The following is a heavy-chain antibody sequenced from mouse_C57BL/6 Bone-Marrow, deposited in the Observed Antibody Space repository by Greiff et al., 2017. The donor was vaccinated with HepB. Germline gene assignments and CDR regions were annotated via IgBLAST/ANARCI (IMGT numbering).Heavy chain of an antibody. CDR3: ARNLLLVLFDY. V-gene: IGHV1-19*01. D-gene: IGHD1-1*01. CDR1: GYTFTDYY. J-gene: IGHJ2*01. CDR2: INPYNGGT. Sequence: EVKLQESGPVLVKPGASVKMSCKASGYTFTDYYMNWVKQSHGKSLEWIGVINPYNGGTSYNQKFKGKATLTVDKSSSTAYMELNSLTSEDSAVYYCARNLLLVLFDYWGQGTTLTVSS.